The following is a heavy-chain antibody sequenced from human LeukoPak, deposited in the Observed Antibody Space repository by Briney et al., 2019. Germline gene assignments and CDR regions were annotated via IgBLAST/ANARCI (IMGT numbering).Heavy chain of an antibody. J-gene: IGHJ3*02. D-gene: IGHD2-2*01. V-gene: IGHV1-2*02. CDR2: INPNSGGT. CDR1: GYTFTGYY. CDR3: ARDGLGYCSSTSCSDAFDI. Sequence: ASVKVSCKASGYTFTGYYMHWVRQAPGQGLEWMGWINPNSGGTNYAQKFQGRVTMTRDTSISTAYMELSRLRSDDTAVYYCARDGLGYCSSTSCSDAFDIWGQGTMVTVSS.